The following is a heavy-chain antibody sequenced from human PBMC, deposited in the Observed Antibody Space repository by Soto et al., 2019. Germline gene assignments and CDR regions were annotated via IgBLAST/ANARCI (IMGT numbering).Heavy chain of an antibody. Sequence: QVQLQESGPGLVKPSGTLSLTCAVSGGSISSSNWWSWVRQPPGKGLEWIGEIYHRGSTNYNPSLKSRVTISEDKSKNQFSLKLSSVTAADTAVYYCARLVLVGAGRGAFDIWGQGTMVTVSS. CDR2: IYHRGST. V-gene: IGHV4-4*02. CDR3: ARLVLVGAGRGAFDI. D-gene: IGHD1-26*01. J-gene: IGHJ3*02. CDR1: GGSISSSNW.